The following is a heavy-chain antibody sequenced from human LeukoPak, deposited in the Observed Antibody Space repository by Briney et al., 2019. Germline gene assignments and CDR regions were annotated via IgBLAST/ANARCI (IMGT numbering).Heavy chain of an antibody. V-gene: IGHV4-39*01. CDR2: IYYSGST. CDR3: ASRDSGWYQGDDY. D-gene: IGHD6-19*01. J-gene: IGHJ4*02. CDR1: GGSISRSSYY. Sequence: PSGTLSLTCTVSGGSISRSSYYWGWIRQPPGKGLEWIGSIYYSGSTYYNPSLKSRVTISVDTSKNQFSLKLSSVTAADTAVYYCASRDSGWYQGDDYWGQGTLVTVSS.